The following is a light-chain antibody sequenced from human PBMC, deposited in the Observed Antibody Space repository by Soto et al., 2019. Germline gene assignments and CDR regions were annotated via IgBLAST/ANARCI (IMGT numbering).Light chain of an antibody. V-gene: IGKV3-20*01. J-gene: IGKJ1*01. CDR2: HAS. Sequence: EIVLTQSPGTLSLSPGERATLSCRASQSVNIFLAWFQQKPGQAPRLLIFHASNRVTGVPDRFSGSGSGTDFTLTITRLEPEDSAVYYCHHYVGSPWAFGQGTRVEIK. CDR3: HHYVGSPWA. CDR1: QSVNIF.